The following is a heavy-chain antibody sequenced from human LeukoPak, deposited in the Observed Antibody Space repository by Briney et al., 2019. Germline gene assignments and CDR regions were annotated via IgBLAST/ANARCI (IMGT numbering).Heavy chain of an antibody. CDR1: GGSISSGSYY. V-gene: IGHV4-61*02. D-gene: IGHD6-19*01. Sequence: SQTLSLTCTVSGGSISSGSYYWSWIRQPAGKGLEWIGRIYTSGSTNYNPSLKSRVTISVDTSKNQFSLKLSSVTAADTAVYYCARDLAVAGTRYYYYMDVWGKGTTVTVSS. J-gene: IGHJ6*03. CDR2: IYTSGST. CDR3: ARDLAVAGTRYYYYMDV.